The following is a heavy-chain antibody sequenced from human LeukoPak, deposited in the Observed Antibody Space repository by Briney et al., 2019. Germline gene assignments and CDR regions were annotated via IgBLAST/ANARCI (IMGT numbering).Heavy chain of an antibody. CDR2: IRYDGGVE. CDR3: AKDSGDYADYAVIDY. D-gene: IGHD4-17*01. J-gene: IGHJ4*02. V-gene: IGHV3-30*02. Sequence: GGSLRLSCAASGFTFISYGIHWGRQAPGKGLEWVAFIRYDGGVEYYADSVKGRFTISRDNSKNTLYLQMNSLRTEDTAVYYCAKDSGDYADYAVIDYWGQGTLVTVSS. CDR1: GFTFISYG.